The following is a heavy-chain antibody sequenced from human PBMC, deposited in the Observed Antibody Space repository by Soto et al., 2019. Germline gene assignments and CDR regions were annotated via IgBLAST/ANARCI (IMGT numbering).Heavy chain of an antibody. J-gene: IGHJ4*02. CDR1: GGSFSGYY. Sequence: QVQLQQWGAGLLKPSETLSLTCAVYGGSFSGYYWSWIRQPPGKGLEWIGEINHSGSTNYNPSLKSRVTISVDTSKNQFSLKLSSVTAADTAVYYCARGPYGVPDYWGQGTLVTVSS. CDR2: INHSGST. D-gene: IGHD4-17*01. V-gene: IGHV4-34*01. CDR3: ARGPYGVPDY.